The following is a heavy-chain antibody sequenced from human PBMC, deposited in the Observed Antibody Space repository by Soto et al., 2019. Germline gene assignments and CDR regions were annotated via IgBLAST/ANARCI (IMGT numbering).Heavy chain of an antibody. Sequence: ASVKVSCKASGYTFTSYGISWVRQAPGQGLEWMGWISAYNGNTNYAQKLQGRVTMTTDTSTSTAYMELRSLRSDDTSVYYCARVSDIMITFGGVIVPKTLDYWGQGTLVTVSS. D-gene: IGHD3-16*02. CDR1: GYTFTSYG. CDR3: ARVSDIMITFGGVIVPKTLDY. J-gene: IGHJ4*02. V-gene: IGHV1-18*01. CDR2: ISAYNGNT.